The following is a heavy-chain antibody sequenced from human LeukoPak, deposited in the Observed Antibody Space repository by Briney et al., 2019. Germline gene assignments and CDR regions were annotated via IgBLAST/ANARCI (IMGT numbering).Heavy chain of an antibody. V-gene: IGHV5-51*01. J-gene: IGHJ4*02. CDR3: AREGPMSTVNY. D-gene: IGHD4-17*01. CDR2: IYPGDSDT. Sequence: GASLQISCKCSGYSFTSYWIAWVRQLPGKGLEWMGIIYPGDSDTRYSPSFQGQVTISADKSISTAYLQWSSLKASDTAMYYCAREGPMSTVNYWGQGTLVTVSS. CDR1: GYSFTSYW.